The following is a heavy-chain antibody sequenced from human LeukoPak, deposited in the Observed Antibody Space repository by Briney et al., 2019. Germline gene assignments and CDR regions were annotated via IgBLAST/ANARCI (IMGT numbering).Heavy chain of an antibody. Sequence: PSDTLSLTCTVSGGSISSYYWSWIRLPPGKGLEWIGYIYYSGSTNYNPSLKSRVTISVDTSKNQFSLKLSSVTAADTAVYYCARAVHGYPDWFDPWGQGTLVTVSS. CDR3: ARAVHGYPDWFDP. J-gene: IGHJ5*02. D-gene: IGHD6-13*01. V-gene: IGHV4-59*07. CDR2: IYYSGST. CDR1: GGSISSYY.